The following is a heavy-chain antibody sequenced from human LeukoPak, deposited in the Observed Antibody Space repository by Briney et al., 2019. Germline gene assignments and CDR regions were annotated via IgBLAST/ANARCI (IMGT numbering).Heavy chain of an antibody. CDR3: ARVADYGDYDY. CDR2: INSDGSST. CDR1: GFTFSNYN. Sequence: GGSLRLSCAASGFTFSNYNMTWVRQAPGKGLEWVSRINSDGSSTSYADSVKGRFTISRDNAKNTLYLQMNSLRAEDTAVYYCARVADYGDYDYWGQGTLVTVSS. D-gene: IGHD4-17*01. V-gene: IGHV3-74*01. J-gene: IGHJ4*02.